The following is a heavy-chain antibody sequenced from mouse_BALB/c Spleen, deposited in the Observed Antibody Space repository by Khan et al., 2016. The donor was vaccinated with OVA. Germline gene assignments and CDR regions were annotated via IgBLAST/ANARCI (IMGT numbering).Heavy chain of an antibody. J-gene: IGHJ3*01. Sequence: QVQLKESGPDLVRPGASVSMTCKASGYTFTSFWIHWVKQRLGQGLEWLGMIDPYKSDTRLNQKFKDKATLNVDKSTNTAYLQLSWLTSEDSAAYYCARGGYGSPFAYWGQGTLVTVSA. V-gene: IGHV1S126*01. CDR2: IDPYKSDT. CDR1: GYTFTSFW. CDR3: ARGGYGSPFAY. D-gene: IGHD1-1*01.